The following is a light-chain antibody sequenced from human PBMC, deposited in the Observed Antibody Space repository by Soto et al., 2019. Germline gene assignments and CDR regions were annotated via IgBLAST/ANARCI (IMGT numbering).Light chain of an antibody. CDR2: DAS. J-gene: IGKJ4*01. CDR3: QQYGSTPLT. CDR1: QSVRSNS. Sequence: EIVLTQSPDTLSLSPGERATLSCRASQSVRSNSLAWYQQKPGQAPRFLIYDASSRATGIPDRFSGSGSGTDFTLTISRLEPEDLAVYYCQQYGSTPLTFGGGTQVDIK. V-gene: IGKV3-20*01.